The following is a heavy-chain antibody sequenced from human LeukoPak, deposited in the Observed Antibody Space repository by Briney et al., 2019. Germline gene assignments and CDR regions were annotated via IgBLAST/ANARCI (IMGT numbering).Heavy chain of an antibody. CDR3: ARGGYSYGHYYYYMDV. J-gene: IGHJ6*03. D-gene: IGHD5-18*01. CDR1: GGSFSGYY. CDR2: INHSGST. Sequence: SETLSLTCAVYGGSFSGYYWSWIRQPPGKGLEWIGEINHSGSTNYNPSLKSRVTISVDTSKNQFSLKLSSVAAADTAVYYCARGGYSYGHYYYYMDVWGKGTTVTISS. V-gene: IGHV4-34*01.